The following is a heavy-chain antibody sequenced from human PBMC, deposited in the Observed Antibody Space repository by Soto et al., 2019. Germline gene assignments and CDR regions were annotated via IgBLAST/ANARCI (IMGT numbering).Heavy chain of an antibody. J-gene: IGHJ6*02. CDR3: AKDRIAATGSERGYYYYGMDV. V-gene: IGHV1-58*01. CDR2: IVVGSGNT. Sequence: GASVKVSCTASGFTFTSSAVQWVRQARGQRLEWIGWIVVGSGNTNYAQKFQERVTITRDMSTSTAYMELNSLRAEDTAVYYCAKDRIAATGSERGYYYYGMDVWGQGTTVTVSS. CDR1: GFTFTSSA. D-gene: IGHD6-13*01.